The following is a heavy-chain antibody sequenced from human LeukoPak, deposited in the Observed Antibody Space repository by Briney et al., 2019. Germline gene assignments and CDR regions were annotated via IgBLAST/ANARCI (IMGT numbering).Heavy chain of an antibody. V-gene: IGHV3-33*01. D-gene: IGHD4-23*01. CDR2: IWFDGTNK. CDR3: ARQTTVATDC. CDR1: GFTFSNYG. Sequence: ATSLRLSCAASGFTFSNYGMHWVRQAPGKGLEWAALIWFDGTNKYYADSVKSRFTISRDNSNNTLYLQMNSLRVEDTAVYYCARQTTVATDCWGQGTLVTVSS. J-gene: IGHJ4*02.